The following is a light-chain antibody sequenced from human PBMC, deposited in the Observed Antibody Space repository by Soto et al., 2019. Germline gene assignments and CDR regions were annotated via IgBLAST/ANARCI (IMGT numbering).Light chain of an antibody. Sequence: QSVLNRPASVSRSPGQSITISSTGTSSDVGGYNYVSWYQQHPGKAPKLMIYDVSNRPSGVSNRFSGSKSGNTASLTISGLQAEDEADYYCSSYTSSSTLDVFGTGTKVTVL. J-gene: IGLJ1*01. CDR1: SSDVGGYNY. V-gene: IGLV2-14*01. CDR2: DVS. CDR3: SSYTSSSTLDV.